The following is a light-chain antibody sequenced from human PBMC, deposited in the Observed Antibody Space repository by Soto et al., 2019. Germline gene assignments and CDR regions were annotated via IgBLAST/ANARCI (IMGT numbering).Light chain of an antibody. V-gene: IGKV1-33*01. CDR1: QDITNY. Sequence: DIPMTQSPSSLSASVRDRVTITFQASQDITNYLNWYQQKPGKASNLLIYDASNLETGVPSRFSGTGSGTHFTFTISSLQPEDVAPYYYQQYYTLRVTFGPGTKVDSK. J-gene: IGKJ3*01. CDR3: QQYYTLRVT. CDR2: DAS.